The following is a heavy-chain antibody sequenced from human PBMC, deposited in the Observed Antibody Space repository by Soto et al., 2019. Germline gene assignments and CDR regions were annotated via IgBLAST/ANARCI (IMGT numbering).Heavy chain of an antibody. V-gene: IGHV3-23*01. CDR3: AKGEWELRRSVDY. D-gene: IGHD1-26*01. CDR2: ISGSGGST. J-gene: IGHJ4*02. CDR1: GFTFSSYA. Sequence: EVQPLESGGGLLQPGGSLRLSCAASGFTFSSYAMSWVRQAPGKGLAWVSAISGSGGSTYYADSVKGRFTISRDNSKNTLYLQMNSLRAEGTAVYYCAKGEWELRRSVDYWGQGTLVTVSS.